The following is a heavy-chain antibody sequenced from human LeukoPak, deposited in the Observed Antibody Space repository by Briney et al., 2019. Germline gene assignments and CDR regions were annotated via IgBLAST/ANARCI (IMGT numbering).Heavy chain of an antibody. Sequence: ASVKVSCKASGYTFTGYYMHWVRQAPGQGLEWMGWINHNSGGTNYAQKFQGRVTMTRDTSISTAYMELSRLRSDDTAVYYCARSFYSSGWYYYYYGMDVWGQGTTVTVSS. CDR3: ARSFYSSGWYYYYYGMDV. D-gene: IGHD6-19*01. J-gene: IGHJ6*02. V-gene: IGHV1-2*02. CDR2: INHNSGGT. CDR1: GYTFTGYY.